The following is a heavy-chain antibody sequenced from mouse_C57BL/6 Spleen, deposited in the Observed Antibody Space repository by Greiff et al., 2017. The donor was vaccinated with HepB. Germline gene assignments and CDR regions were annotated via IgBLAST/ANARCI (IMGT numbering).Heavy chain of an antibody. CDR3: ASGGEGNAMDY. CDR2: IYPGSGNT. V-gene: IGHV1-66*01. J-gene: IGHJ4*01. CDR1: GYSFTSYY. Sequence: LQESGPELVKPGASVKISCKASGYSFTSYYIHWVKQRPGQGLEWIGWIYPGSGNTKYNEKFKGKATLTADTSSSTAYMQLSSLTSEDSAVYYCASGGEGNAMDYWGQGTSVTVSS.